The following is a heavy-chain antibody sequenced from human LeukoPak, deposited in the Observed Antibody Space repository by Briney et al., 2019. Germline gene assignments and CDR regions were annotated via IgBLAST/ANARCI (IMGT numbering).Heavy chain of an antibody. CDR1: GFTFTSYA. CDR2: ITGTSSGI. J-gene: IGHJ4*02. Sequence: GGYLSLSCAASGFTFTSYAMNWVGQAPGKGLEWVAGITGTSSGIYYADSVRGRFTVSRDNAQKSVYLQMKSLRVEDTGVYYCARPVDTAMITGFDYWGQGTLVTVSS. D-gene: IGHD5-18*01. CDR3: ARPVDTAMITGFDY. V-gene: IGHV3-48*01.